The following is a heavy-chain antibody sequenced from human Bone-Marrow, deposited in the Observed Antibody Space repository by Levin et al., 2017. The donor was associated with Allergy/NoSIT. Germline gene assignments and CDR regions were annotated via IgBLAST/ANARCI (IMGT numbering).Heavy chain of an antibody. D-gene: IGHD3-3*01. CDR2: IYYSGST. CDR1: GGSISSYY. J-gene: IGHJ3*02. V-gene: IGHV4-59*01. Sequence: PSETLSLTCTVSGGSISSYYWSWIRQPPGKGLEWIGYIYYSGSTNYNPSLKSRVTISVDTSKNQFSLKLSSVTAADTAVYYCASFSGDFWSGSDAFDIWGQGTMVTVSS. CDR3: ASFSGDFWSGSDAFDI.